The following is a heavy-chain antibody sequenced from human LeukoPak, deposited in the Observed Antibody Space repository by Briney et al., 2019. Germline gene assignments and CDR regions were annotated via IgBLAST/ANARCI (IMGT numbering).Heavy chain of an antibody. Sequence: ASVKVSCKASGYTFTGYYMHWVRQAPGQGLEWMGWINPNSGGTNYAQKFQGRVTMTRDTSISTAYMELSRLRSDDTAVYYCARDLPGIAVAGTQFDYWGQGTLVTVSS. CDR3: ARDLPGIAVAGTQFDY. CDR2: INPNSGGT. J-gene: IGHJ4*02. D-gene: IGHD6-19*01. V-gene: IGHV1-2*02. CDR1: GYTFTGYY.